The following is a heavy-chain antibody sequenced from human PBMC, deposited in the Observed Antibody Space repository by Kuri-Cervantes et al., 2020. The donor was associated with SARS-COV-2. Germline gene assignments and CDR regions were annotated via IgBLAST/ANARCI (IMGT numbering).Heavy chain of an antibody. J-gene: IGHJ4*02. D-gene: IGHD2/OR15-2a*01. V-gene: IGHV3-30*02. Sequence: GESLKISCAASGFTFSNYGMNWVRQAPGKGLEWVAFIRYDGSYKYYADSLRGRFTISRDNFKKTLFLQLDNLRAEDTAVCYCANGLLLNFDYWGQGTLVTVSS. CDR1: GFTFSNYG. CDR2: IRYDGSYK. CDR3: ANGLLLNFDY.